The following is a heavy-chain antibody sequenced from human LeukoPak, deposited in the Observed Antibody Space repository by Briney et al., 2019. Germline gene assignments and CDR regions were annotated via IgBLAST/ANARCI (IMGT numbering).Heavy chain of an antibody. CDR1: GGSFSGYY. D-gene: IGHD6-13*01. J-gene: IGHJ4*02. CDR3: ARGVAAASSGYFDY. V-gene: IGHV4-34*01. Sequence: SETLSLTCAVYGGSFSGYYWSWIRQPSGKGLEWIGEINHSGSTNYNPSLKSRVTISVDTSKNQFSLKLSSVTAADTAVYYCARGVAAASSGYFDYWGQGTLVTVSS. CDR2: INHSGST.